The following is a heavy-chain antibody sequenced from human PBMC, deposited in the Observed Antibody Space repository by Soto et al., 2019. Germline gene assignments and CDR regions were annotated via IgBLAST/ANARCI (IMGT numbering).Heavy chain of an antibody. V-gene: IGHV4-39*01. J-gene: IGHJ6*03. CDR1: GGSISSSSYY. CDR3: ARRGRDCSGGSCYYYYYYMDV. D-gene: IGHD2-15*01. Sequence: QLQLQESGPGLVKPSETLSLTCTVSGGSISSSSYYWGWIRQPPGKGLEWIGSIYYSGSTYYNPSPKSRVTIPVDTSKNQFSLKLSSVTAADTAVYYCARRGRDCSGGSCYYYYYYMDVWGKGTTVTVSS. CDR2: IYYSGST.